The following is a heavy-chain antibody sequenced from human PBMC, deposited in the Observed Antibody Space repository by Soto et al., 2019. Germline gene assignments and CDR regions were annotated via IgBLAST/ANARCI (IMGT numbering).Heavy chain of an antibody. D-gene: IGHD3-22*01. J-gene: IGHJ4*02. CDR2: IDPSDSYT. Sequence: LKISFKGSGYSFTSYWISWVRQMPGKGLEWMGRIDPSDSYTNYSPSFQGHVTISADKSISTAYLQWSSLKASDTAMYYCARHGRDHYDSSGYYPFDYWGQGTLVTVSS. V-gene: IGHV5-10-1*01. CDR3: ARHGRDHYDSSGYYPFDY. CDR1: GYSFTSYW.